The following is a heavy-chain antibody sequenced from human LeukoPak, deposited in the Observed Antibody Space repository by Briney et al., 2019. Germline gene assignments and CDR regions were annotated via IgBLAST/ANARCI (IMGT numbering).Heavy chain of an antibody. D-gene: IGHD4-23*01. CDR2: INPSGGST. Sequence: GASVKVSCKASGYTFTSYYMHWVRQAPGQGLEWMGIINPSGGSTSYAQKFQGRVTMTRDTSTSTVYMELSSLRSEDTAVYYCARDSLPGSNFQAGSFDYWGQGTLVTVSS. CDR1: GYTFTSYY. V-gene: IGHV1-46*01. CDR3: ARDSLPGSNFQAGSFDY. J-gene: IGHJ4*02.